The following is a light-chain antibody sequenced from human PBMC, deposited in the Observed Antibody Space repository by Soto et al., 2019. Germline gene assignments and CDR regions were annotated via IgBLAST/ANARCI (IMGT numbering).Light chain of an antibody. V-gene: IGKV3-20*01. CDR1: QRVDSSH. CDR2: GAS. CDR3: QQYYRTQPVT. J-gene: IGKJ5*01. Sequence: IGLTQSPGTLSLSPGESATLSCRAGQRVDSSHIAWYRQKPGQAPWLLIYGASNRATGITDRLSGRGSGTDFTLTISIFEAKASAGYCCQQYYRTQPVTFGQRTRLEI.